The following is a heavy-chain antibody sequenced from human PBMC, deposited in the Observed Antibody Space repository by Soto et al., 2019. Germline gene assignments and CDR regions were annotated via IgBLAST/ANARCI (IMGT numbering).Heavy chain of an antibody. Sequence: PSETLSLTCLVSGDSIKTNYWWAWVRQPPGQGLEWIGEIYHSGSAIYTPSLKSRVTLSLDESKNEFSLNVDSVTNMDPVDTATYYCAHSKAVAGTRPFDYWGQGTLVTVSS. J-gene: IGHJ4*02. CDR1: GDSIKTNYW. D-gene: IGHD6-19*01. V-gene: IGHV4-4*02. CDR3: AHSKAVAGTRPFDY. CDR2: IYHSGSA.